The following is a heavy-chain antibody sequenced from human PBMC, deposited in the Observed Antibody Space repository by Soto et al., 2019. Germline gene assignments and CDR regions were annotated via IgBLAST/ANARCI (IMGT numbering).Heavy chain of an antibody. D-gene: IGHD1-1*01. CDR1: GYTFSRYA. CDR2: ISYDGSNK. V-gene: IGHV3-30-3*01. Sequence: QGELVESGGGVVQPGRSLRLSCAASGYTFSRYAMHWVRQAPGKGLEWVAVISYDGSNKYYADSVKGRFTISRDNSKNTLYLQMNSLRAKDTAVYYCASPRLSSDGTTPIDYWGQGTLVTVSS. J-gene: IGHJ4*02. CDR3: ASPRLSSDGTTPIDY.